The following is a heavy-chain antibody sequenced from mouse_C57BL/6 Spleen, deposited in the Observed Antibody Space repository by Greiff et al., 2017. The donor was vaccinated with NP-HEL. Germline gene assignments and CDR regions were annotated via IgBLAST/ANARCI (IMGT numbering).Heavy chain of an antibody. V-gene: IGHV2-2*01. CDR2: IWRGGST. J-gene: IGHJ3*01. Sequence: VQLQQSGPGLVQPSQSLSITCTVSGFSLTSSGVHWVRQSPGKGLEWLGVIWRGGSTDYNAAFIYRLSISTDNSKSQVFFKINSLQADDTAIYYCASYGYYVIFAYWGQGTLVTVSA. D-gene: IGHD2-3*01. CDR3: ASYGYYVIFAY. CDR1: GFSLTSSG.